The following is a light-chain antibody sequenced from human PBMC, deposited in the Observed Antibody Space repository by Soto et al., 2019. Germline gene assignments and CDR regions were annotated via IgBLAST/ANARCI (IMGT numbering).Light chain of an antibody. V-gene: IGKV1-17*01. J-gene: IGKJ5*01. CDR2: AAS. CDR3: LQHNSYPIT. Sequence: DIQMTQSPSSLSASVGDRVTITCRASPSISNYLNWYQQKPGKAPKRLIYAASSLQSGVPSRFSGSGSGTEFTLTISSLQPEDFATYYCLQHNSYPITFGQGTRLEIK. CDR1: PSISNY.